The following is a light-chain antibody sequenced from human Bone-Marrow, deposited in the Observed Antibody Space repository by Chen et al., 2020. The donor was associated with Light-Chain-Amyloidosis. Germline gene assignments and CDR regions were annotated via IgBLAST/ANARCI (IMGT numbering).Light chain of an antibody. V-gene: IGLV2-14*01. CDR2: EVT. Sequence: QSALTQPASVSGSPGQSITISCTGTSSDVGGDNHVSWYQQHPDKAPKLMFYEVTNRPSWVPDRFSGSKSDTTASLTISGLQTEDEADYFCSSYTITNTLVFGSGTRVTVL. CDR1: SSDVGGDNH. CDR3: SSYTITNTLV. J-gene: IGLJ1*01.